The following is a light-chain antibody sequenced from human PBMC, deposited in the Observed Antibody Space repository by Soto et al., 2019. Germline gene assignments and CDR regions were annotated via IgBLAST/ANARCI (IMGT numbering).Light chain of an antibody. CDR1: QNILYSSNNKNY. J-gene: IGKJ2*01. CDR3: QQYYSTPYT. Sequence: DIVMTQSPDSLAVSLGERATINCKSSQNILYSSNNKNYLAWYQQKPGQSPNLLIYWASTRESGVPDRFSGSGSGTDFTLTISSLQADDVAVYYCQQYYSTPYTFGQGTKLEIK. CDR2: WAS. V-gene: IGKV4-1*01.